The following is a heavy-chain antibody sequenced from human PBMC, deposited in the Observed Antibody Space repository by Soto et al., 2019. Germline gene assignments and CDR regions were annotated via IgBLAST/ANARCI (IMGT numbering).Heavy chain of an antibody. J-gene: IGHJ4*02. CDR3: TRTFISSQDGFDL. Sequence: SVKVSCKASGGTFSSYAISWVRQAPGQGLEWMGGIIPIFGTANYAQKFQGRVTITADESTSTAYMELSSLRSDDTAVYHCTRTFISSQDGFDLWGQGTLVTVSS. V-gene: IGHV1-69*01. D-gene: IGHD6-13*01. CDR2: IIPIFGTA. CDR1: GGTFSSYA.